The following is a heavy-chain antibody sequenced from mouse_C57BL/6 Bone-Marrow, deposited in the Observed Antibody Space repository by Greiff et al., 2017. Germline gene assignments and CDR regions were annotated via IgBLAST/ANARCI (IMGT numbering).Heavy chain of an antibody. J-gene: IGHJ1*03. CDR2: IYPGDGDT. CDR1: GYAFSSSW. V-gene: IGHV1-82*01. CDR3: APWGTTVVHRYFDV. D-gene: IGHD1-1*01. Sequence: QVQLQQSGPELVKPGASVKISCKASGYAFSSSWMNWVKQRPGKGLEWIGRIYPGDGDTNYNGKFKGKATLTADKSSSTAYMQLSSLTSEDSAVYFCAPWGTTVVHRYFDVWGTGTTVTVSS.